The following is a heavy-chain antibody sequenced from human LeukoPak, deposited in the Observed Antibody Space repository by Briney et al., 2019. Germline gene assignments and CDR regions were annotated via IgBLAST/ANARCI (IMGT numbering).Heavy chain of an antibody. V-gene: IGHV3-74*01. CDR3: VRDLVFVWTPGDDFDF. J-gene: IGHJ4*02. CDR2: INEDATTI. CDR1: GFAFSAYW. Sequence: GGSLRLSCAASGFAFSAYWMHWVRQAPGKGLEWVSRINEDATTISYADSVKGRFIISRDNSKKSLYLQMNNLRAENTAVYYCVRDLVFVWTPGDDFDFWGQGTLVTVSS. D-gene: IGHD3-16*01.